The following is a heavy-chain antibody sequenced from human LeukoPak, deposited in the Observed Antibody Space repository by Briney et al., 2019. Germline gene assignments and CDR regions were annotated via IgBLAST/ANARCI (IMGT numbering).Heavy chain of an antibody. J-gene: IGHJ5*02. CDR3: ARAGLGSPYSNNNWFDP. D-gene: IGHD5-12*01. Sequence: ASVKVSCKASGYSFTSHYMHWVRQAPGQGLEWMGLINPSGSSTLYAQKFQGRVAMTRDMSTNTGYMELSSLRSDDTAIYYCARAGLGSPYSNNNWFDPWGQGTLVTVSS. CDR2: INPSGSST. CDR1: GYSFTSHY. V-gene: IGHV1-46*01.